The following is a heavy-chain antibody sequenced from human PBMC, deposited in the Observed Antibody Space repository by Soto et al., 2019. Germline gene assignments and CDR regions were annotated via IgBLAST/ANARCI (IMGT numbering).Heavy chain of an antibody. J-gene: IGHJ3*02. CDR1: GDSIIRSF. CDR3: ARGAVDFSGPDSFDI. Sequence: QVQLQESGPRLVKSSETLSLVCSVSGDSIIRSFWGWIRQSPGKGLQYIGYISDSGVTDYDPSLKSRVTISVDTSKNQFSVKLTSVTAADTAVYYCARGAVDFSGPDSFDIWGQGTMVTVSS. CDR2: ISDSGVT. V-gene: IGHV4-59*01. D-gene: IGHD2-15*01.